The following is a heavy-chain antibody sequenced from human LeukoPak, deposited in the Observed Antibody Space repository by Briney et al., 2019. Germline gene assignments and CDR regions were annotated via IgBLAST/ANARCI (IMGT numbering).Heavy chain of an antibody. Sequence: ASVKVSCKASGYTFTDYYMHWVRQAPGQGLEWMGWISAYNGNTNYAQKLQGRVTMTTDTSTSTAYMELRSLRSDDTAVYYCARALIYSSSSGLSWFDPWGQGTLVTVSS. J-gene: IGHJ5*02. V-gene: IGHV1-18*04. CDR1: GYTFTDYY. CDR3: ARALIYSSSSGLSWFDP. CDR2: ISAYNGNT. D-gene: IGHD6-6*01.